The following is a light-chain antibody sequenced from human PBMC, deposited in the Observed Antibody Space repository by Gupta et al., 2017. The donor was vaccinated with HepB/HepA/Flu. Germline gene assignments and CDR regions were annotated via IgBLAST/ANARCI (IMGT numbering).Light chain of an antibody. Sequence: QSVLTQPPSASGTPGQRVTISCSGSSSNIGSNYVNWYQQLPGTAPKLLIHRNNQRPSGVPDRFSGSKSGTSASLAISGLRAEDESVYFCAAWDDSLSGPVFGGGTKLTVL. CDR1: SSNIGSNY. J-gene: IGLJ3*02. V-gene: IGLV1-47*01. CDR2: RNN. CDR3: AAWDDSLSGPV.